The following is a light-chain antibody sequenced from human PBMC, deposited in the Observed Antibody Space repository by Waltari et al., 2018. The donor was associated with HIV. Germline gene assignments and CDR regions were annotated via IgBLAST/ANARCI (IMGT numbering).Light chain of an antibody. V-gene: IGKV3-11*01. J-gene: IGKJ1*01. CDR2: DAS. Sequence: EIVLTQSPATLSLSPGERATLSCRASQSVSSYLAWYQQKPGQAPRLLIYDASNGATGIPARFSGSGSGTDFTLTISSLEPEDFAVYYCQQRSNWTFGQGTKVEIK. CDR1: QSVSSY. CDR3: QQRSNWT.